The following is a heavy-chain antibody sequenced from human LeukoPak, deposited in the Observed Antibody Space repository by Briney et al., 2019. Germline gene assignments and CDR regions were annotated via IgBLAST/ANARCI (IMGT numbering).Heavy chain of an antibody. CDR3: ARHVYDFWSGYSDY. Sequence: SETLSLTCAVYGGSFSGYYWSWIRQPPGKGLEWIGEINHSGSTNYNPSLKSRVTISVDTSKKQFSLKLSSVTAADTAVYYCARHVYDFWSGYSDYWGQGTLVTVSS. CDR2: INHSGST. J-gene: IGHJ4*02. V-gene: IGHV4-34*01. CDR1: GGSFSGYY. D-gene: IGHD3-3*01.